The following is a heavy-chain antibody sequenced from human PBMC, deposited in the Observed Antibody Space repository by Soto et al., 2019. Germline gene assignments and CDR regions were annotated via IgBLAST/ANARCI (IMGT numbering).Heavy chain of an antibody. V-gene: IGHV3-23*01. Sequence: GGSLRLSCAASGFTFSSYAMRWVRQAPGKGLEWVSAISGSGGSTYYADSVKGRFTISRDNSKNTLYLQMNSLRAEDTAVYYCAKSKITIFGVAYYYYYGMDVWGQGTTVTVSS. D-gene: IGHD3-3*01. CDR1: GFTFSSYA. CDR3: AKSKITIFGVAYYYYYGMDV. CDR2: ISGSGGST. J-gene: IGHJ6*02.